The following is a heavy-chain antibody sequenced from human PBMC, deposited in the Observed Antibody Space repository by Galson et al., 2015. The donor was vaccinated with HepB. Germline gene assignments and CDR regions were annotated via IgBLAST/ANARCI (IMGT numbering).Heavy chain of an antibody. CDR1: GFTFSSYA. CDR2: SGGSGDGT. D-gene: IGHD6-19*01. CDR3: AKEGRITVAGSLFDY. Sequence: SLRLSCAASGFTFSSYAMSWVRQPPGKGLEWVSTSGGSGDGTYYADSVKGRFTVSRDNYKNTLYLQMNSLRAEDTAEYYCAKEGRITVAGSLFDYWGQGTLVTVSS. J-gene: IGHJ4*02. V-gene: IGHV3-23*01.